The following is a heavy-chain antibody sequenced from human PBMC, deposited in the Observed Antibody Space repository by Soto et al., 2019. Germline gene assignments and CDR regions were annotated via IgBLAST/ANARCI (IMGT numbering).Heavy chain of an antibody. CDR1: GFTFNIYA. D-gene: IGHD4-17*01. CDR2: ISFDGTKK. Sequence: LRLSCAASGFTFNIYALHWVRQAPGKGLEWVAVISFDGTKKYYSDSVKGRFTISRDNLKNTLYLQMNNLRVEDAALYFCAREDDYGYRYINYGLDVWGQGTTVTVSS. CDR3: AREDDYGYRYINYGLDV. J-gene: IGHJ6*02. V-gene: IGHV3-30-3*01.